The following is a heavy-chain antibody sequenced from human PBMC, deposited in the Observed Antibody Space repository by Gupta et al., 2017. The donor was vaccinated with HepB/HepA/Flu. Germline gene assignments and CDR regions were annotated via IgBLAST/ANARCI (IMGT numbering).Heavy chain of an antibody. V-gene: IGHV3-9*01. D-gene: IGHD1-26*01. J-gene: IGHJ4*02. Sequence: EVQLVESGGGLVQPGRSLRLSCSVSGFTFDDYAMPWLRQGPGRGLEWVSSISWSCDTVDYADSVKGRFTISRDNTKKSLFLQMDSLTTADTALYFCAKAVGSYRTDYYFDSWGQGTLLTVTS. CDR3: AKAVGSYRTDYYFDS. CDR1: GFTFDDYA. CDR2: ISWSCDTV.